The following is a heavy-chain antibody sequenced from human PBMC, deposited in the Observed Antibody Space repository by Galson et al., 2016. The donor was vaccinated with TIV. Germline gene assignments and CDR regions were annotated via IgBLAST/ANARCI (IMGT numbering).Heavy chain of an antibody. Sequence: SVKVSCKASGGIFNTYAISWVRQAPGQGLEWMGGINPLFGIATYAEKFQGRVTFTADTSTRPAYMELSNLRSEDTAMYYCARGPNYYHSYMDVWGKGTTVTVSS. D-gene: IGHD3-16*01. CDR3: ARGPNYYHSYMDV. J-gene: IGHJ6*03. CDR1: GGIFNTYA. V-gene: IGHV1-69*10. CDR2: INPLFGIA.